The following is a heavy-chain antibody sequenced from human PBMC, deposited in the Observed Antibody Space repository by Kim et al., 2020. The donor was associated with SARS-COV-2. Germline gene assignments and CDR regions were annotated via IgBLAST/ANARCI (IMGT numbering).Heavy chain of an antibody. CDR2: IWYDGSNK. Sequence: GGSLRLSCAASGFTFSSYGMHWVRQAPGKGLEWVAVIWYDGSNKYYADSVKGRFTISRDNSKNTLYLQMNSLRAEDTAVYYCARFWQGGYFDWLLRLDYWGQGTLVTVSS. J-gene: IGHJ4*02. CDR3: ARFWQGGYFDWLLRLDY. CDR1: GFTFSSYG. V-gene: IGHV3-33*01. D-gene: IGHD3-9*01.